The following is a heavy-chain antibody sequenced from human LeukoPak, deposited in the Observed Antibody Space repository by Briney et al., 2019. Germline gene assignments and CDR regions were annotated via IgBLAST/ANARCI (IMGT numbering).Heavy chain of an antibody. CDR1: GFTVSSNY. CDR3: ARDLAFSS. CDR2: IFSGGST. Sequence: GGSLRLSCAASGFTVSSNYMSWVRQAPGKGLECVSLIFSGGSTYYAGSVKGRFTISRDNSKNTLYLQMNSLRAEDTAVYYCARDLAFSSWGQGTLVTVSS. D-gene: IGHD3-16*01. J-gene: IGHJ4*02. V-gene: IGHV3-53*01.